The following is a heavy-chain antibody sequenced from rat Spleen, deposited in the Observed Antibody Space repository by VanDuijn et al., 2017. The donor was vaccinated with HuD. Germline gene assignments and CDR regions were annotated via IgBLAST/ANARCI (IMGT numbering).Heavy chain of an antibody. CDR3: ARSYGGYTSNWFPY. V-gene: IGHV2-70*01. J-gene: IGHJ3*01. CDR1: GFSLTKHS. D-gene: IGHD1-11*01. CDR2: MWYDGDT. Sequence: QVQLKESGPGLVQPSETLSLSCTVSGFSLTKHSVSWVRQPSGKGPEWMGRMWYDGDTAYNSALKSRLSISRDTSKSQVLLKMNSLQTDDTAIYFCARSYGGYTSNWFPYWGQGTLVTVSS.